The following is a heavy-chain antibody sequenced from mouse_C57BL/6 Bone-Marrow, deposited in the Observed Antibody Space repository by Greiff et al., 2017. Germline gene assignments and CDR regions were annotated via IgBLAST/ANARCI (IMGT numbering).Heavy chain of an antibody. Sequence: VQLKESGPELVKPGASVKMSCKASGYTFTSYVMHWVKQKPGQGLEWIGYIYPYNDGTKYNEKFKGKATLTSDKYSSTAYMELSSLTSDASAAYYCERKIYDGYAMDYWGQGTSVTVSS. CDR2: IYPYNDGT. V-gene: IGHV1-14*01. CDR1: GYTFTSYV. D-gene: IGHD2-12*01. J-gene: IGHJ4*01. CDR3: ERKIYDGYAMDY.